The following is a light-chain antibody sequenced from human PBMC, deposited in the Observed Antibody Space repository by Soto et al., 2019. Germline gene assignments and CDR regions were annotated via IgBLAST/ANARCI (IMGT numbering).Light chain of an antibody. V-gene: IGLV1-44*01. J-gene: IGLJ3*02. CDR1: SSNIGSNT. Sequence: QSVLTQPPSTSGTPGQRVTISCSGSSSNIGSNTVNWYQQVPGMAPKLLIYNNNQRPSGVPDRFSGSKSGTSASLALSGLQSEDEAEYWCAAWDDSLNGWPFGGGTKLTVL. CDR2: NNN. CDR3: AAWDDSLNGWP.